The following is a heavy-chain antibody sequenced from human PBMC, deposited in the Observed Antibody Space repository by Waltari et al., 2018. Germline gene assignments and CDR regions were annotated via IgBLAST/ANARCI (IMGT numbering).Heavy chain of an antibody. D-gene: IGHD1-26*01. CDR1: AGSSSSHY. CDR3: ARDRGIVGATDDAFDI. V-gene: IGHV4-59*11. Sequence: QVQLQESGPGLVKPSETLSLTCTVSAGSSSSHYWSWIRQPPGKGLEWIGYIYYSGSTNYNPSLKSRVTISVDTSKNQFSLKLSSVTAADTAVYYCARDRGIVGATDDAFDIWGQGTLVTVSS. J-gene: IGHJ3*02. CDR2: IYYSGST.